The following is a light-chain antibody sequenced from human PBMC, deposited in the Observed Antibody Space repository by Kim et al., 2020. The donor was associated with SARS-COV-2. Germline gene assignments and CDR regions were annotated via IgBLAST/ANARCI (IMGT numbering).Light chain of an antibody. J-gene: IGLJ2*01. CDR3: QVWDSTTNQVV. CDR1: NVVTKS. CDR2: YNS. V-gene: IGLV3-21*04. Sequence: PGQTASIACADDNVVTKSVHWYQLKPGQAPVKVIYYNSARPSGIPERFSGSNSRNTATLTVSRVEAGDEADYYCQVWDSTTNQVVFGGGTKVTVL.